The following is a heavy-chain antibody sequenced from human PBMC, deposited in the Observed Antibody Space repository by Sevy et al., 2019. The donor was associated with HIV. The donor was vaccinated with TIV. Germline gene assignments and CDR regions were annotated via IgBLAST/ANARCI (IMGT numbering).Heavy chain of an antibody. CDR3: ARMYSSSPLLEYGMDV. J-gene: IGHJ6*02. CDR1: GFTFSSYE. Sequence: GGSLRLSCAASGFTFSSYEMNWVRQAPGKGLEWVSYISSSGSTIYYADSVKGRFTISRDNAKNSLYLQMNSLRAEDTAVYYCARMYSSSPLLEYGMDVWGQGTTVTVSS. CDR2: ISSSGSTI. D-gene: IGHD6-6*01. V-gene: IGHV3-48*03.